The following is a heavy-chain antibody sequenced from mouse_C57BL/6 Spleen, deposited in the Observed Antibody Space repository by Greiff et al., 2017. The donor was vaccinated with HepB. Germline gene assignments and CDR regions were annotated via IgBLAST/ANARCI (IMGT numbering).Heavy chain of an antibody. D-gene: IGHD1-1*01. V-gene: IGHV1-7*01. Sequence: QVQLKQSGAELAKPGASVKLSCKASGYTFTSYWMHWVKQRPGQGLEWIGYINPSSGYTKYNQKFKDKATLTAAKSSSTAYMQLSSRTYEDYAVYYCARAGGVTTVHYYYAMDYWGQGTSVTVST. CDR2: INPSSGYT. CDR3: ARAGGVTTVHYYYAMDY. CDR1: GYTFTSYW. J-gene: IGHJ4*01.